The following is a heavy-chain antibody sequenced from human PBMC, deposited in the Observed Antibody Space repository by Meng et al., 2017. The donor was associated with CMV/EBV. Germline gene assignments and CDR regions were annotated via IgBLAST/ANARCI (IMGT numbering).Heavy chain of an antibody. CDR1: GFTVSSHY. J-gene: IGHJ6*02. CDR3: ARDRTGGGGLDGMDV. D-gene: IGHD2-15*01. V-gene: IGHV3-53*05. Sequence: GGSLRLSCAASGFTVSSHYMNWVRQTPGVGLEWVSLIYNDGGTYYADSVKGRFTISRGNSKNTLYLQMKSLRADDTAVYYCARDRTGGGGLDGMDVWGQGTTVTVSS. CDR2: IYNDGGT.